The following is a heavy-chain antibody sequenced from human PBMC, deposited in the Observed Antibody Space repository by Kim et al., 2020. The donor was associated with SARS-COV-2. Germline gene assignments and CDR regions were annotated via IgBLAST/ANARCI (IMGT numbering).Heavy chain of an antibody. V-gene: IGHV3-23*01. Sequence: ADSLKGRFTISRDTSKSTLDLQMNSLRAEDTAVYYCARDRRGFNPYYGMDVWGQGTTVIVSS. CDR3: ARDRRGFNPYYGMDV. J-gene: IGHJ6*02. D-gene: IGHD3-10*01.